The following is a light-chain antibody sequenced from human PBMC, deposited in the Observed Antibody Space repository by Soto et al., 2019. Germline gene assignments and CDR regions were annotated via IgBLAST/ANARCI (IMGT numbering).Light chain of an antibody. J-gene: IGKJ2*01. V-gene: IGKV3-11*01. Sequence: EIVLTQSPATLSLSPGERATLSCRASQSVSSYLAWYQQKPGQAPRLLIYDASNRATGIPARFSGSGSGTDFTLTFISLEPEDIAVYYCQQRSNWPPYTFGQVTKLEIK. CDR3: QQRSNWPPYT. CDR2: DAS. CDR1: QSVSSY.